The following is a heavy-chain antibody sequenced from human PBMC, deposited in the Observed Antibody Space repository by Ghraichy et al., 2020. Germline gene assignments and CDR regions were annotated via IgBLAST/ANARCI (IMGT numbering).Heavy chain of an antibody. CDR3: ARSAATRRPFDY. CDR1: SGSVSGGTYY. Sequence: SETLSLTCTPSSGSVSGGTYYWSWIRQSPGGRLEWIGYIFSTGGTNYNPSLESQVTISLDTTENHMSLTVTSVTAADTAVYFCARSAATRRPFDYWGQGTLVTVSS. D-gene: IGHD6-13*01. J-gene: IGHJ4*02. CDR2: IFSTGGT. V-gene: IGHV4-61*03.